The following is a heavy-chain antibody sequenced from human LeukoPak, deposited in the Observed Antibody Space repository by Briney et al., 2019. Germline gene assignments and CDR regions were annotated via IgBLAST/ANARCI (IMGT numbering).Heavy chain of an antibody. J-gene: IGHJ4*02. CDR2: INPNSGGT. CDR3: ARRYCSSTSCQEGIDY. V-gene: IGHV1-2*02. CDR1: GYTFTGYY. Sequence: ASVKVSCKASGYTFTGYYMHWVRQAPGQGLEWMGWINPNSGGTNYAQKFQGRVTMTRDTSISTAYMELSRLRSDDTAVYYCARRYCSSTSCQEGIDYWGQGTLVTVSS. D-gene: IGHD2-2*01.